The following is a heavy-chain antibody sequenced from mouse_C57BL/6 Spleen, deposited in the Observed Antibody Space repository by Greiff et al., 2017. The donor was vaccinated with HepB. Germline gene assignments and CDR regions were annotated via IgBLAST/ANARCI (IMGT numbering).Heavy chain of an antibody. Sequence: EVQLVESGPELVKPGASVKISCKASGYSFTGYFMNWVKQSHGKSLEWIGRINPYNGDTFYNQKFKGKATLTVDKSSSTAHMELLSLTSEDFAVYYCARSDYDYDGGTYYAMDYWGQGTSVTVSS. CDR1: GYSFTGYF. D-gene: IGHD2-4*01. CDR2: INPYNGDT. V-gene: IGHV1-37*01. CDR3: ARSDYDYDGGTYYAMDY. J-gene: IGHJ4*01.